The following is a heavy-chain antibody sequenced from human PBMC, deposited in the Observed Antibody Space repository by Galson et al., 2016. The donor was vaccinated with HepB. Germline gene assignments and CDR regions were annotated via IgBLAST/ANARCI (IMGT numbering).Heavy chain of an antibody. CDR1: GASISPANW. CDR3: ARAGGFGYHFEN. Sequence: SETLSLTCAVSGASISPANWWSWVRQPPGKGLEWIGEIYHSGSTNYSPSLQSRVTMSLDTSTNQFSLNLESVTAADTAVYYCARAGGFGYHFENGGQGILVTVSS. V-gene: IGHV4-4*02. CDR2: IYHSGST. J-gene: IGHJ4*02. D-gene: IGHD6-25*01.